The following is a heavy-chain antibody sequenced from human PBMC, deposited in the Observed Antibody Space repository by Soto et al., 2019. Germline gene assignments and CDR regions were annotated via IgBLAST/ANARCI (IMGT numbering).Heavy chain of an antibody. V-gene: IGHV3-30*14. CDR3: ARVRLSIAVNDALDV. CDR2: VTYDGATE. D-gene: IGHD3-3*02. Sequence: GGSLRLSCAASGFTFSDYVIHWVRQAAGKGLEWVASVTYDGATEYYADSVKGRFTMSRDNSKRALSLQMNSLRPDDTAVYYCARVRLSIAVNDALDVWGQGTTVPVSS. CDR1: GFTFSDYV. J-gene: IGHJ3*01.